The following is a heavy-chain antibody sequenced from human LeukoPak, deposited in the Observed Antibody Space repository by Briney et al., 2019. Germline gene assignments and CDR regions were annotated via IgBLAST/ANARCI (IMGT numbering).Heavy chain of an antibody. CDR2: IKQDGSEK. CDR3: ASDSSGYYYPDY. Sequence: GGSLRLSCSASGFTFSSYWMSWVRQAPGKGLEWVANIKQDGSEKYYVDSVKGRFTISRDNAKNSLYLQMNSLRAVDTAVYYCASDSSGYYYPDYWGQGTLVTVSS. J-gene: IGHJ4*02. CDR1: GFTFSSYW. V-gene: IGHV3-7*05. D-gene: IGHD3-22*01.